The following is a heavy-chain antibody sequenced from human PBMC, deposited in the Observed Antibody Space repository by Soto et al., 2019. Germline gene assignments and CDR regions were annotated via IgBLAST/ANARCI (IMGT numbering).Heavy chain of an antibody. CDR2: IIPIFGTA. J-gene: IGHJ6*04. CDR1: GGTFSSYA. D-gene: IGHD2-2*01. V-gene: IGHV1-69*01. CDR3: AREDCSRTRCRGFDYYYYGMDV. Sequence: QVQLVQSGAEVKKPGSSVKVSCKASGGTFSSYAISWVRQAPGQGLEWMGGIIPIFGTANYAQKFQGRVTITADESTSTAYMELRSLRSEDTAVYYCAREDCSRTRCRGFDYYYYGMDVWGKGTTVTVSS.